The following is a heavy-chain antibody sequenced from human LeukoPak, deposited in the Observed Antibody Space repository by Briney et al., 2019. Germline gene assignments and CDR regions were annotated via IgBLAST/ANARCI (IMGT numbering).Heavy chain of an antibody. J-gene: IGHJ4*02. CDR3: ARTIHYYGSGSPRRFFDY. Sequence: PSETVSLTCTVSGGSISSGGYYWSWIRQHPGKGLEWIGYIYYSGSTYYNPSLKSRVTISVDTSKNQFSLKLSSVTAADTAVYYCARTIHYYGSGSPRRFFDYWGQGTLVTVSS. CDR1: GGSISSGGYY. CDR2: IYYSGST. D-gene: IGHD3-10*01. V-gene: IGHV4-31*03.